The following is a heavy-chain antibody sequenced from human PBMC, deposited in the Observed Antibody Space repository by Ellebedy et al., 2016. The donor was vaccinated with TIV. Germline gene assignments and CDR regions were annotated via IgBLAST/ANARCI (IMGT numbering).Heavy chain of an antibody. V-gene: IGHV1-18*01. CDR1: GYTFSSYG. CDR2: ISTYNGKI. D-gene: IGHD6-13*01. J-gene: IGHJ6*02. CDR3: ARDYTSSWRYYYYGMDV. Sequence: AASVKVSCKASGYTFSSYGIAWVRQAPGQGLEWMGWISTYNGKIDYAQKLQGRVTLTTDTSTSTAYMELRRLRSDDTAVYYCARDYTSSWRYYYYGMDVWGQGTTVTVSS.